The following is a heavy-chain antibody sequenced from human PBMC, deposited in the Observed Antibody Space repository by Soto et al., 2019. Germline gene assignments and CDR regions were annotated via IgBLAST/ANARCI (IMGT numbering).Heavy chain of an antibody. CDR1: GGTISSYY. V-gene: IGHV4-59*01. CDR3: ARAGAAALSDY. D-gene: IGHD2-15*01. Sequence: SXTLSLTCTVSGGTISSYYWSWIRQPPGKGLEWIGYIFYSGSINYNPSLKSRVIISVDTSKNQVSLKLSSVTAADTAMYYCARAGAAALSDYWGQGTLVTVSS. CDR2: IFYSGSI. J-gene: IGHJ4*02.